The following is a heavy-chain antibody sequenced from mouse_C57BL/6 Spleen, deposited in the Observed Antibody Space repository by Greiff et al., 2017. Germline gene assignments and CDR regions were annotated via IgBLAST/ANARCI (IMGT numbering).Heavy chain of an antibody. CDR1: GYTFTSYW. J-gene: IGHJ4*01. D-gene: IGHD1-1*01. V-gene: IGHV1-64*01. CDR2: IHPNSGST. CDR3: ASDYYGSSSYAMDY. Sequence: QVQLQQPGAELVKPGASVKLSCKASGYTFTSYWMHWVKQRPGQGLEWIGMIHPNSGSTNYNEKFKSKATLTVDKSSSTAYMQLSSLTSEDSAVYYCASDYYGSSSYAMDYWGQGTSVTVSS.